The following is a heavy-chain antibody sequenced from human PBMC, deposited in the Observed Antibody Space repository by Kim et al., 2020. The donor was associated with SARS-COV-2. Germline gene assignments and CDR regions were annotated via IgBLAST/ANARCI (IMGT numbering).Heavy chain of an antibody. Sequence: PGPVKGRSTNSRENAKNSLYLQMNSLRAGDTAVYYCARAALHSSSYYFDYWGQGTLVTVSS. J-gene: IGHJ4*02. D-gene: IGHD6-6*01. V-gene: IGHV3-13*01. CDR3: ARAALHSSSYYFDY.